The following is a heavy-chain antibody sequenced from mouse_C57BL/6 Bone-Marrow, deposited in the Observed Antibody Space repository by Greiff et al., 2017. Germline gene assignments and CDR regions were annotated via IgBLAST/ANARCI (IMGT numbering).Heavy chain of an antibody. V-gene: IGHV3-8*01. CDR1: GYSITSDY. J-gene: IGHJ1*03. CDR2: ISYSGST. D-gene: IGHD1-1*01. CDR3: ARYYYGSSYWYFDV. Sequence: EVKLMESGPGLAKPSQTLSLTCSVTGYSITSDYWNWIRKFPGNKLEYMGYISYSGSTYYNPSLKSRISITRDTSKNQYYLQLNSVTTEDTDTYYCARYYYGSSYWYFDVWGTGTTVTVSS.